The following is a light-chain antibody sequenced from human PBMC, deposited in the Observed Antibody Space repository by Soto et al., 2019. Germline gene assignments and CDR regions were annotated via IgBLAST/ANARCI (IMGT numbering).Light chain of an antibody. Sequence: DIQMTQSPSSLSASVGDRVTITCRASQGISTYLAWFQQKPGKAPKSLIYAASRLQSGVPPKFSGSGSGTDFTLTISSLQPEDFATYYCQQYNTYPLTFGGGTKVEMK. CDR3: QQYNTYPLT. J-gene: IGKJ4*01. CDR2: AAS. CDR1: QGISTY. V-gene: IGKV1-16*02.